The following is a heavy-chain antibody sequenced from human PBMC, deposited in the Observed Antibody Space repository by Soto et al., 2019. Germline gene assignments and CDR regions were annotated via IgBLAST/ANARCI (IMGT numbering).Heavy chain of an antibody. V-gene: IGHV4-39*01. J-gene: IGHJ4*02. CDR3: ARQRTSVVTQAYFDS. D-gene: IGHD2-21*02. CDR1: GDSINNRSYY. CDR2: IYYSGST. Sequence: SSETLSLTCTVTGDSINNRSYYWGWIRQPPGKGLEWIGSIYYSGSTYNNPSLKSRVSMSVDTSKNQFSLKLRSVTAADTALYYCARQRTSVVTQAYFDSWGQGSLATVSS.